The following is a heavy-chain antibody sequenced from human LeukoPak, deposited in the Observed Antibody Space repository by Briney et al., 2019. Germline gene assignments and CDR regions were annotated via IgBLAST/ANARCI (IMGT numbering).Heavy chain of an antibody. CDR2: IYYSGST. Sequence: RSETLSLTCAVSGGFMSSSNWWGWVRQRPGQGLEWIGEIYYSGSTKYNPSLKSRVTISVDKSKNQFSLKLSSVTAADTAVYYCAEYSSSSGYFDYSGQGTLVTVSS. CDR1: GGFMSSSNW. D-gene: IGHD6-6*01. CDR3: AEYSSSSGYFDY. V-gene: IGHV4-4*02. J-gene: IGHJ4*02.